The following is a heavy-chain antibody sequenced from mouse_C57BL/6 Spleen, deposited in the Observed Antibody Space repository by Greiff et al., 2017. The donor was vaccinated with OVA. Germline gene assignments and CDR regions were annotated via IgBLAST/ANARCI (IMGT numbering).Heavy chain of an antibody. CDR1: GYTFTSYG. V-gene: IGHV1-81*01. J-gene: IGHJ4*01. Sequence: QVQLKQSGAELARPGASVKLSCKASGYTFTSYGISWVKQRTGQGLEWIGEIYPRSGNTYYNEKFKGKATLTADKSSSTAYMELRSLTSEDSAVYFCARSDLYYAMDYWGQGTSVTVSS. CDR2: IYPRSGNT. CDR3: ARSDLYYAMDY.